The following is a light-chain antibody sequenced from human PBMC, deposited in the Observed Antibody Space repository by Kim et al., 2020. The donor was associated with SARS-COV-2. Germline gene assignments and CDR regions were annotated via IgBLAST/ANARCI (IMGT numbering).Light chain of an antibody. J-gene: IGKJ5*01. CDR1: RSISSY. CDR3: QQTYTMSLT. CDR2: GVS. Sequence: ASVGDRVTITCRASRSISSYLNWYQQKPGKAPKFLISGVSNLQSGVPSRFSGSRSGTDFTLTISSLQPEDFATYYCQQTYTMSLTFGQGTRLEIK. V-gene: IGKV1-39*01.